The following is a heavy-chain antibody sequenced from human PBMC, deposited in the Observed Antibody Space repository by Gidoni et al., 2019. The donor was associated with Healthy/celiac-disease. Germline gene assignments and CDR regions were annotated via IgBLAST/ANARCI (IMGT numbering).Heavy chain of an antibody. Sequence: QVQLVQSGAEVKKPGASVKVSCKASGYTFTGYYMHWVRQAPGQGLEWMGWINPNSGGTNYAQKFQGRVTMTRDTSISTAYMELSRLRSDDTAVYYCARGLSRGYYYYYYGMDVWGQGTTVTVSS. J-gene: IGHJ6*02. CDR3: ARGLSRGYYYYYYGMDV. CDR1: GYTFTGYY. V-gene: IGHV1-2*02. CDR2: INPNSGGT. D-gene: IGHD3-16*02.